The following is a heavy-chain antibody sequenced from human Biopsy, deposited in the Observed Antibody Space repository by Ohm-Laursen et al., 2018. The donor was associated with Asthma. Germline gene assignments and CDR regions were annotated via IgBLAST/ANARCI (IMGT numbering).Heavy chain of an antibody. CDR3: ARAVDYSHYYGIDV. D-gene: IGHD3-10*01. J-gene: IGHJ6*02. CDR2: ISVYNGNT. CDR1: GYTFNSAG. Sequence: ASVKVSCKTSGYTFNSAGITWVRQAPGQGLEWMGWISVYNGNTKVAQKLQDRVIMITDASTSTAYMELRSLRSDDTAVYFCARAVDYSHYYGIDVWGQGTTVTVS. V-gene: IGHV1-18*01.